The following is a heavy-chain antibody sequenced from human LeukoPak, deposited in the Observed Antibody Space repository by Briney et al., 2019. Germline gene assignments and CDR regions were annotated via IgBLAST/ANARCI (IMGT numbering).Heavy chain of an antibody. CDR2: ISSSGSTI. J-gene: IGHJ5*02. CDR1: GFTFSDYY. CDR3: ARDSARNWFDR. V-gene: IGHV3-11*04. Sequence: GGSLRLSCAASGFTFSDYYMSWIRQAPGKGLEWVSYISSSGSTIYYADSVQGRFTISRDNAKNSLYLQMNSLRAEDTAVYYCARDSARNWFDRWGQGTLVTVSS.